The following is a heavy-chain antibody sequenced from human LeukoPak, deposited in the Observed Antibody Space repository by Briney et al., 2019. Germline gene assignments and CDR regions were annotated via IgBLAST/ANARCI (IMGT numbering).Heavy chain of an antibody. V-gene: IGHV3-48*03. CDR3: ARSRGSVEY. CDR2: ISTGGTNK. CDR1: GFTFSSYE. Sequence: PAVSLRLSCAASGFTFSSYEMNWVRQAPGKGLEWVSFISTGGTNKYYADSVRGRFTISRDNAKNSLYLQMNSLRAEDRAVYYCARSRGSVEYWGQGTLVTVSS. J-gene: IGHJ4*02. D-gene: IGHD3-10*01.